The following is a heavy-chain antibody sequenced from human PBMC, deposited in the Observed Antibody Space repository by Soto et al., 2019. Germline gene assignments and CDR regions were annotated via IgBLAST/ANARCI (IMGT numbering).Heavy chain of an antibody. CDR3: ARVLFGRGNWFDP. CDR2: IYYSGST. J-gene: IGHJ5*02. V-gene: IGHV4-59*01. D-gene: IGHD3-3*01. Sequence: PSETLSLTCTVCGGSISSYYWSWIRQPPGKGLEWIGYIYYSGSTNYNPSLKSRVTISVDTSKNQFSLKLSSVTAADTAVYYCARVLFGRGNWFDPWGQGTLVTVSS. CDR1: GGSISSYY.